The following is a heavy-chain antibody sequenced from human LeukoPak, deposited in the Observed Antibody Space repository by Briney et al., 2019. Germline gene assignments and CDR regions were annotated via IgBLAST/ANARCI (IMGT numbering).Heavy chain of an antibody. CDR1: GFTVSSNY. CDR2: IYSGGST. D-gene: IGHD3-16*01. V-gene: IGHV3-66*04. Sequence: GGSLRLSCAASGFTVSSNYMSWVRQAPGKGLEWISVIYSGGSTSYADSVKGRFTISRDNSKNTLFLQMNSLRAEDTAVYYCARPAYTAAYDLWGQGTMVTVSS. J-gene: IGHJ3*01. CDR3: ARPAYTAAYDL.